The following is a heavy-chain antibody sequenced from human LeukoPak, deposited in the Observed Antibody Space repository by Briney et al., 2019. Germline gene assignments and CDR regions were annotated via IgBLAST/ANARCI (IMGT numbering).Heavy chain of an antibody. CDR2: IYYSGST. CDR1: GGSISSYY. D-gene: IGHD5-12*01. Sequence: SETLSLTCTVSGGSISSYYWSWIRQPPGKGLEWIGYIYYSGSTNYNPSLKSRVTISVDTSKNQFSLKLSSVTAADTAVYYCARGPYSGYVHYCYYYGMDVWGQGTTVTVSS. V-gene: IGHV4-59*08. J-gene: IGHJ6*02. CDR3: ARGPYSGYVHYCYYYGMDV.